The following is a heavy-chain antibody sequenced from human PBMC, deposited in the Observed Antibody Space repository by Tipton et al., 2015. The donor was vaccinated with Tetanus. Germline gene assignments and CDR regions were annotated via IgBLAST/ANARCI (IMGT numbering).Heavy chain of an antibody. CDR1: GYTFTGYY. CDR3: ARDRGDYIYYGMDV. D-gene: IGHD3-22*01. CDR2: IDPNSGGT. J-gene: IGHJ6*02. Sequence: QLVQSGAEVKKPGASVKVSCKASGYTFTGYYIYWVRQAPGQGLEWMGWIDPNSGGTVYAQKFHVGVTMTRDTSISTAYMELRSLSSDDTAVYYCARDRGDYIYYGMDVWGPVTTVTVS. V-gene: IGHV1-2*02.